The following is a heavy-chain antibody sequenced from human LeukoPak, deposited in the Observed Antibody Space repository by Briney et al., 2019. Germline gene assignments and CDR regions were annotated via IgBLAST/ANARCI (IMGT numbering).Heavy chain of an antibody. CDR2: INPSGDNT. Sequence: EASVKVSCKASGYTFTNNFMHWVRQAPGQGLEWIGIINPSGDNTWYAQKFQGRVTMTRSPSITTAYMELTSLTYEDTAVYYCARVPRRGDQFDPWGQGTLVTVSS. J-gene: IGHJ5*02. CDR1: GYTFTNNF. V-gene: IGHV1-46*01. CDR3: ARVPRRGDQFDP. D-gene: IGHD3-10*01.